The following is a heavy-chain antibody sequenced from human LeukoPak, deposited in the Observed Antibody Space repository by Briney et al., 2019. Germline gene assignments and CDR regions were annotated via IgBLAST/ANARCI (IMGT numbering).Heavy chain of an antibody. CDR1: GGSISSSSYY. J-gene: IGHJ4*02. CDR2: IYYSGST. CDR3: ARDWTEGSGYFDY. Sequence: SETLSLTCTVSGGSISSSSYYWGWIRQPPGKGLEWIGSIYYSGSTYYNPSLKSRVTISVDTSKNQFSLKLSSVTAADTAVYYCARDWTEGSGYFDYWGQGTLVTVSS. V-gene: IGHV4-39*07. D-gene: IGHD2-15*01.